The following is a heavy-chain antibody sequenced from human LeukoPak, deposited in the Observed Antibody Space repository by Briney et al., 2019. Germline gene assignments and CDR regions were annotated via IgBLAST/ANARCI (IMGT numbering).Heavy chain of an antibody. CDR2: MNPNSGNT. D-gene: IGHD5-12*01. Sequence: ASVKVSCKASGYTFTSYDINWVRQATGQGLEWMGWMNPNSGNTGYAQKIQGRVTMTRNTSISTAYMELSSLRSGDTAVYYCARVRSDYAGFDIWGQGTMVTVSS. V-gene: IGHV1-8*01. J-gene: IGHJ3*02. CDR3: ARVRSDYAGFDI. CDR1: GYTFTSYD.